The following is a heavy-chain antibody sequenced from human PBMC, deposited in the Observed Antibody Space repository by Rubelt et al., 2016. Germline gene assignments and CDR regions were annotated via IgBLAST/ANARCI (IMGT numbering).Heavy chain of an antibody. CDR1: GGSISSSSYY. J-gene: IGHJ4*02. CDR2: IYYSGSN. D-gene: IGHD4-17*01. Sequence: QLHLQESGPGLVKPSETLSLTCTVSGGSISSSSYYWGWIRTPPGKGLEWIGSIYYSGSNYYNPSLKSRVTISVDTSKKQFPLKLSSVTAADTAVYSCARDDDGDSYFDYWGQGTLVTVSS. V-gene: IGHV4-39*07. CDR3: ARDDDGDSYFDY.